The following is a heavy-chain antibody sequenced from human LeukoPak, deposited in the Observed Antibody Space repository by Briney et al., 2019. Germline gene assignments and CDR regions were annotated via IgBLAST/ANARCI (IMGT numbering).Heavy chain of an antibody. CDR3: AKDVGRLERNPDY. CDR2: VSWDSGSV. J-gene: IGHJ4*02. V-gene: IGHV3-9*01. Sequence: GGSLRLSCAASGFTFDDYAMHWVRQAPGKGLEWVSGVSWDSGSVGYADSVKGRFTISRDNAKNSLYLQMNSLRAEDTALYHCAKDVGRLERNPDYWGQGTLVTVSS. D-gene: IGHD1-1*01. CDR1: GFTFDDYA.